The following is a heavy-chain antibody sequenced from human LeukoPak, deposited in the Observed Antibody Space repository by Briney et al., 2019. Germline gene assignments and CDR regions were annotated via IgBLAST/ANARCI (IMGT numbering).Heavy chain of an antibody. D-gene: IGHD3-10*01. V-gene: IGHV4-34*01. J-gene: IGHJ4*02. CDR1: GGSFSGYY. CDR3: ARPSRRYGSGSYYGS. CDR2: INHSGST. Sequence: SETLSLTCAVYGGSFSGYYWSWIRQPPGKGLEWIGEINHSGSTNYNPSLKSRVTISVDTSKNQFSLKLSSVTAADTAVYYCARPSRRYGSGSYYGSWGQGTLVTISS.